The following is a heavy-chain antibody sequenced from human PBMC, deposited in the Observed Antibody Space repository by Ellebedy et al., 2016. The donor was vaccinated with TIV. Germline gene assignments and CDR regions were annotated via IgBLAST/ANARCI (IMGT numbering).Heavy chain of an antibody. CDR2: ISGSGGNT. J-gene: IGHJ4*02. CDR3: AKGVENYYDSSGYVEY. Sequence: PGGSLRLSCAASGFTFSIYAMNWVRQAPGKGLEWVSGISGSGGNTFYADSVKGRFTISRDNSKNTVYLQMNSLRAEDTAVYYCAKGVENYYDSSGYVEYWGQGILVTVSS. V-gene: IGHV3-23*01. D-gene: IGHD3-22*01. CDR1: GFTFSIYA.